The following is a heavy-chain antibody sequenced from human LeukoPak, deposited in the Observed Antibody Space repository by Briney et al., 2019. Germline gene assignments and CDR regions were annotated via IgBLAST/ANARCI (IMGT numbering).Heavy chain of an antibody. V-gene: IGHV3-74*01. D-gene: IGHD3-22*01. Sequence: GGSLRLSCAASGFSFRSYWMHWVRQAPGKGLVWVSRINTDGSSTGYADSVKGRFTISRDNAKNTLYLQMNSLRAEDTAVYYCARTYYYDSSGYSFDYWGQGTLVTVSS. J-gene: IGHJ4*02. CDR2: INTDGSST. CDR1: GFSFRSYW. CDR3: ARTYYYDSSGYSFDY.